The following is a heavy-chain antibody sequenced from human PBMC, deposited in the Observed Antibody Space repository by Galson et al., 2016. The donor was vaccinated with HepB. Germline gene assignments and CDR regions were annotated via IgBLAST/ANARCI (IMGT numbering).Heavy chain of an antibody. CDR1: GGSISSFFYY. J-gene: IGHJ4*02. D-gene: IGHD6-13*01. CDR3: ATMGSSPGGFDA. CDR2: LDYSRTT. V-gene: IGHV4-39*01. Sequence: ETLSLTCSVSGGSISSFFYYWGWIRQPPGKGLDWFGRLDYSRTTYYNPSLKRRVTMSVDTSKNQFSLKLNSVTAADTAVYYCATMGSSPGGFDAWGQGTLVTVSS.